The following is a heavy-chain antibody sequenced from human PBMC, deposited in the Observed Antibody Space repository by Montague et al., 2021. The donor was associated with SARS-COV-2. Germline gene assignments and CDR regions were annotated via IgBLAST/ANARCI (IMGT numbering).Heavy chain of an antibody. J-gene: IGHJ3*01. CDR1: GGPVSSGAYS. CDR2: IHRDGHT. D-gene: IGHD3-10*01. V-gene: IGHV4-30-2*01. CDR3: AKSRITMVRGIYDAFDV. Sequence: TLSLTCAVSGGPVSSGAYSWTWVRQPPGKGLEWIGYIHRDGHTYYNPSLRSRVTISVERSKNQFSLKLTSVSAADTAVYFCAKSRITMVRGIYDAFDVWGQGTMATVSS.